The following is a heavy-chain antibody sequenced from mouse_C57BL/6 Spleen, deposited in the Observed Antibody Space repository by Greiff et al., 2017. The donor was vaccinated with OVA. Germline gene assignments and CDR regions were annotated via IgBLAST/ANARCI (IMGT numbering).Heavy chain of an antibody. CDR3: TTGWFAY. V-gene: IGHV1-15*01. CDR1: GYTFTDYE. J-gene: IGHJ3*01. Sequence: QVQLQQSGAELVRPGASVTLSCKASGYTFTDYEMHWVKQTPVQGLEWIGGIDPETGGTAYNQKFKGKAILTADNSSSTAYLELRSLTSEDSSVYYCTTGWFAYWGQGTLVTVSA. CDR2: IDPETGGT.